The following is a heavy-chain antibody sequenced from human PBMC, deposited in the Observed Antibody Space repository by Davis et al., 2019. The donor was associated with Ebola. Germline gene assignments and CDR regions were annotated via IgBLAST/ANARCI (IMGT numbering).Heavy chain of an antibody. D-gene: IGHD4-17*01. V-gene: IGHV4-34*01. J-gene: IGHJ2*01. CDR3: ARMPTVTADHWYFDL. CDR2: VRYSGTT. CDR1: GGSFSGYY. Sequence: MPSETLSLTCAVYGGSFSGYYWSWIRQPPGKGLEWIGHVRYSGTTHYNPSLKSRVTASLDTSKNHLSLSLRSVTAADTAVYYCARMPTVTADHWYFDLWGRGTLVAVSS.